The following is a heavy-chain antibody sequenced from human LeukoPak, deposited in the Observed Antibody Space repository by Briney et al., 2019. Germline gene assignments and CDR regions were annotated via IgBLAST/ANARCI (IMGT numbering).Heavy chain of an antibody. Sequence: SETLSLTCTVSGGSITFSSYYWSWIRQPPGKGLEWIGYIYYSGSTNYNPSLKSRVTISVDTSKNQFSLKLSSLTAADTAVYYCARGGNCGGGTCDSDRGWFDPWGQGTLVTVSS. CDR1: GGSITFSSYY. CDR2: IYYSGST. V-gene: IGHV4-61*01. J-gene: IGHJ5*02. D-gene: IGHD2-15*01. CDR3: ARGGNCGGGTCDSDRGWFDP.